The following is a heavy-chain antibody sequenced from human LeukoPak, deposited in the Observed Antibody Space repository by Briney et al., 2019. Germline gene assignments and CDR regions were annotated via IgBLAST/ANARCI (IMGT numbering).Heavy chain of an antibody. J-gene: IGHJ4*02. Sequence: PGGSLRLSCAASGFTFSSYAMSWVRQAPGKGLEYISAISGSGSSSYNADSVKGRVTISRDNSKNTLFLQMNSLTVEDTAVYYCARETGGNWNRIDYWGQGTLVTVSS. V-gene: IGHV3-23*01. CDR3: ARETGGNWNRIDY. D-gene: IGHD1/OR15-1a*01. CDR2: ISGSGSSS. CDR1: GFTFSSYA.